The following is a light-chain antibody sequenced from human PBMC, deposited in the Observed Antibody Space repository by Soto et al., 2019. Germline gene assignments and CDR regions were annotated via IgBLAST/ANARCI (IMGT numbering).Light chain of an antibody. CDR3: QQYGSSHF. Sequence: EIVLTQSPGTLSLSPGERATLSCRASQSVSSSYLAWYQQKPGQAPRLLIYGASSRATGIPDRFSGSGSGTDFTLTISRLEPEEFAVYYGQQYGSSHFFGPGTKVDIK. CDR1: QSVSSSY. V-gene: IGKV3-20*01. CDR2: GAS. J-gene: IGKJ3*01.